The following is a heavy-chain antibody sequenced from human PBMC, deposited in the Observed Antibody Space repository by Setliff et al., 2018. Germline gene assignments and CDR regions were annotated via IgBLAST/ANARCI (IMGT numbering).Heavy chain of an antibody. J-gene: IGHJ4*02. CDR1: GFSFTDYL. D-gene: IGHD3-16*01. CDR3: ARDPLGLEDITLFDY. CDR2: INLNTGNI. Sequence: ASVKVSCKASGFSFTDYLMNWMRQAPEQGLEWMGRINLNTGNIFYAQEFQGRVTLTRDTSTSTAYMELTGLRYGDTAIYYCARDPLGLEDITLFDYWGQGTLVTVSS. V-gene: IGHV1-2*02.